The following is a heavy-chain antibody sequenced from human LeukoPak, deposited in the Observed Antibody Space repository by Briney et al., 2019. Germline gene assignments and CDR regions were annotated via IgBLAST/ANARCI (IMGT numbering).Heavy chain of an antibody. V-gene: IGHV4-59*01. D-gene: IGHD1-20*01. CDR2: IYQSGAT. CDR3: AGDPYNYKWFDI. Sequence: SQTLSLACTVSAGSINTYYWNWIRQPPGDGLEWIGYIYQSGATNSNPSLKSRVNISVDTSKNQFSLKLSSVTAADTAVYYCAGDPYNYKWFDIWGQGTLVTVCS. CDR1: AGSINTYY. J-gene: IGHJ5*02.